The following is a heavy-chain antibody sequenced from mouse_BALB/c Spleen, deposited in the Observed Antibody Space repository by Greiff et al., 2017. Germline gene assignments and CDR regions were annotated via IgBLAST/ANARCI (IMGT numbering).Heavy chain of an antibody. D-gene: IGHD2-3*01. J-gene: IGHJ4*01. CDR1: GFSLTGYG. Sequence: VQGVESGPGLVAPSQSLSITCTVSGFSLTGYGVNWVRQPPGKGLEWLGMIWGDGSTDYNSALKSRLSISKDNSKSQVFLKMNSLQTDDTARYYCARDRGWLLRAMDYWGQGTSVTVSS. CDR3: ARDRGWLLRAMDY. V-gene: IGHV2-6-7*01. CDR2: IWGDGST.